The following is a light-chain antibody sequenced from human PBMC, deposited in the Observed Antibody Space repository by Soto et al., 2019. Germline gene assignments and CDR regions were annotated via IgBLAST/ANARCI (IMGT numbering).Light chain of an antibody. Sequence: DIVMTQSPATLSVSPGERATLSCRARQRVSINLAWYQQKPGQAPRLLIYAASTRASGIPARFSGSGSGTEFTLTISSLQSEDFAVYYCQQYDNWPQMTFGQGTRLEIK. CDR3: QQYDNWPQMT. V-gene: IGKV3-15*01. CDR1: QRVSIN. CDR2: AAS. J-gene: IGKJ5*01.